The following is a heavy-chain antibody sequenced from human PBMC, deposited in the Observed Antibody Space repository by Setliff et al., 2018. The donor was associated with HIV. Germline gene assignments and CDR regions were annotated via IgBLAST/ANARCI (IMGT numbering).Heavy chain of an antibody. CDR2: VYYSGST. CDR1: GDSISSSGPGYY. V-gene: IGHV4-39*01. J-gene: IGHJ4*02. Sequence: PSETLSLTCTVSGDSISSSGPGYYWGGVRQPPGGGLEWIGSVYYSGSTHYNPSLRSRVSISVDASKNQVSLRLTSVTAADTAVYFCARTQPDTIFGVVIFDHWGQGKMVTVSS. D-gene: IGHD3-3*01. CDR3: ARTQPDTIFGVVIFDH.